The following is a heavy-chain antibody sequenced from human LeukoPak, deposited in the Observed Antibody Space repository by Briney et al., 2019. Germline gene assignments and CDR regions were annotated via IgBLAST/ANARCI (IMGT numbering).Heavy chain of an antibody. Sequence: SETLSLTCTVSDGSISGYSWSWIRQPPGKGLEWIGYIYYSGDTNYNPSLKSRVTLSLDTSRNQLSLQLTSVTTADTAVYYCVRGPYGASISKWFDPWGQGTLVIVSS. CDR1: DGSISGYS. CDR3: VRGPYGASISKWFDP. D-gene: IGHD4/OR15-4a*01. V-gene: IGHV4-59*01. J-gene: IGHJ5*02. CDR2: IYYSGDT.